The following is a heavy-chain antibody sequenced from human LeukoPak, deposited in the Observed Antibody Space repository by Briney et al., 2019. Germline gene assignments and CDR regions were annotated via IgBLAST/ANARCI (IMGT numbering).Heavy chain of an antibody. CDR2: ISYDGSNK. CDR3: AKDVLRYFDWLYYFDY. V-gene: IGHV3-30*18. J-gene: IGHJ4*02. CDR1: GFTFSSYG. D-gene: IGHD3-9*01. Sequence: PGGSLRLSCAASGFTFSSYGMHWVRQAPGKGLEWVAVISYDGSNKYYADSVKGRFTISRDNSKNTLYLQMNSLRAEDTAVYYCAKDVLRYFDWLYYFDYWGQGTLVTVSS.